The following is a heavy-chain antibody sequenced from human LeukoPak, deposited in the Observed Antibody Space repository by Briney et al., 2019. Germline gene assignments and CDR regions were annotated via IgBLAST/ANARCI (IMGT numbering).Heavy chain of an antibody. Sequence: SETLSLTCTVSGGSISSYYWSWIRQPAGKGLEWIGRIYTSGSTNYNPSLKSRVTMSVDTSKNQFSLKLSSVTAADTAVYYCARDLTVRGSTWFDPWGQGTLVTVSS. CDR2: IYTSGST. J-gene: IGHJ5*02. CDR1: GGSISSYY. D-gene: IGHD3-10*01. CDR3: ARDLTVRGSTWFDP. V-gene: IGHV4-4*07.